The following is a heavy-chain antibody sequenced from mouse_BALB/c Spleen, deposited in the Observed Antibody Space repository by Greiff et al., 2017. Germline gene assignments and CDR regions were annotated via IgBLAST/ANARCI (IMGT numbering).Heavy chain of an antibody. CDR3: ARSAHYSGSSPYWYFDV. CDR2: ILPGSGST. V-gene: IGHV1-9*01. CDR1: GYTFSSYW. Sequence: VQLQQSGAELMKPGASVKISCKATGYTFSSYWIEWVKQRPGHGLEWIGEILPGSGSTNYNEKFKGKATFTADTSSNTAYMQLSSLTSEDSAVYYCARSAHYSGSSPYWYFDVWGAGTTVTVSS. J-gene: IGHJ1*01. D-gene: IGHD1-1*01.